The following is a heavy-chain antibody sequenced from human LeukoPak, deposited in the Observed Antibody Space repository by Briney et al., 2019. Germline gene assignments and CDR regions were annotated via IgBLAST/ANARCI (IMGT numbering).Heavy chain of an antibody. D-gene: IGHD2-2*01. CDR2: IYPNSGGT. CDR1: GYTFTGYY. J-gene: IGHJ6*02. CDR3: ARAVEYCSSTSCPQTDYYYYYGMDV. V-gene: IGHV1-2*04. Sequence: ASVKVSCKASGYTFTGYYMHWVRQAPGQGLEWMGWIYPNSGGTNYAQKFQGWVTMTRDTSISTAYMEPSRLRSDDTAVYYCARAVEYCSSTSCPQTDYYYYYGMDVWGQGTTVTVSS.